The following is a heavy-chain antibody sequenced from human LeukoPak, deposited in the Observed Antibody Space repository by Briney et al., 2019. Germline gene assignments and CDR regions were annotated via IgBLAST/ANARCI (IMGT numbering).Heavy chain of an antibody. Sequence: QPGRSLRLSCAASGFTFSSYGMHWVRQAPGKGLEWVAVIWYDGSNKYYADSVKGRFTISRDNSKNTLYLQMNSLRAEDTAVYYCAREGDSSGYYRTHFDPWGQGTLVTVSS. CDR1: GFTFSSYG. J-gene: IGHJ5*02. V-gene: IGHV3-33*01. CDR3: AREGDSSGYYRTHFDP. D-gene: IGHD3-22*01. CDR2: IWYDGSNK.